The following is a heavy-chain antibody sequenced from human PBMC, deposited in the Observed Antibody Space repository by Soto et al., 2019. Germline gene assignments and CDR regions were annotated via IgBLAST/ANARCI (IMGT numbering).Heavy chain of an antibody. Sequence: QVQLQQWGAGLLKPSETLSLTCAVYGGSFSGYYWSLIRQPPGQGLEWVGEINRSGSTNYNPSLKSRVTRSVDTAKHQFSLKLSSVTAAATAVYYCARHRRDGYNYDYWGQGTLVTVSS. D-gene: IGHD5-12*01. CDR3: ARHRRDGYNYDY. CDR2: INRSGST. V-gene: IGHV4-34*01. CDR1: GGSFSGYY. J-gene: IGHJ4*02.